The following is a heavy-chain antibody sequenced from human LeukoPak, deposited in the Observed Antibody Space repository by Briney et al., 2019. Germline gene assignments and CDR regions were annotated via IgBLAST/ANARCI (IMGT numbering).Heavy chain of an antibody. V-gene: IGHV1-2*04. D-gene: IGHD3-10*01. CDR3: ARGVGGVRGVISAFDI. CDR2: INPNSGGT. J-gene: IGHJ3*02. Sequence: ASVKVSCKASGYTFTGYYMHWVRQAPGQGLEWMGWINPNSGGTNYAQKFQGWVTMTRDTSISTAYMELSRLRSDDTAVYYCARGVGGVRGVISAFDIWGQGTMVTVSS. CDR1: GYTFTGYY.